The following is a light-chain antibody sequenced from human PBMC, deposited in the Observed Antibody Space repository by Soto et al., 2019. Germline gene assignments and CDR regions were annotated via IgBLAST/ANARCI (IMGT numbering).Light chain of an antibody. CDR2: GAS. CDR1: QSISNW. J-gene: IGKJ2*01. Sequence: DIQMTQSPSTLSASVGDRVTITCRASQSISNWLAWYQQKPGKAPKLLIYGASSLESGVPSRFSGSGSGTEFTLTISSLQPDDFATYYCQQYNIYSLFFGQGTKLEIK. V-gene: IGKV1-5*01. CDR3: QQYNIYSLF.